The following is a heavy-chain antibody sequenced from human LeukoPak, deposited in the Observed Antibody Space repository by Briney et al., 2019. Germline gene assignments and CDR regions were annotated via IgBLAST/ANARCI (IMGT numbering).Heavy chain of an antibody. Sequence: PSETLSLTCAVYGGSFSGYYWSWIRQPPGKGLEWIGYIYHSGSTYYNPSLKSRVTISVDRSKNQFSLKLSSVTAADTAVYYCARGPPPSYYGMDVWGQGTTVTVSS. V-gene: IGHV4-34*01. CDR1: GGSFSGYY. J-gene: IGHJ6*02. CDR2: IYHSGST. CDR3: ARGPPPSYYGMDV.